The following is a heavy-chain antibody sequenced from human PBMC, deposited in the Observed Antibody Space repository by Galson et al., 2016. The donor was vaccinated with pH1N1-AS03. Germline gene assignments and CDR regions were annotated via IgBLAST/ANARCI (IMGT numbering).Heavy chain of an antibody. D-gene: IGHD1-14*01. CDR2: IYHGEAGTS. J-gene: IGHJ5*02. CDR1: TFIARSNY. Sequence: SLRLSCAGSTFIARSNYMSWVRQAPGKGLEWVSVIYHGEAGTSYYADTVKGRFTISRHISTNTGNLQMNNLSVDDTARYYCATYPFEAPTAWGQGTLIIVS. CDR3: ATYPFEAPTA. V-gene: IGHV3-53*01.